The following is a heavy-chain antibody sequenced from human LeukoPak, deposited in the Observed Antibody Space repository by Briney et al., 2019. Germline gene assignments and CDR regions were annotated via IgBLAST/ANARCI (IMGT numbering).Heavy chain of an antibody. CDR1: GGSISSYY. V-gene: IGHV4-59*01. CDR2: IYYSGST. Sequence: SETLSLTCTVSGGSISSYYWSWIRQPPGKGLEWIGYIYYSGSTNYNPSLKSRVTISVDTTKNQFSLKLSSVPAADTAVYYCARADAYCGGDCKGAFDIWGQGTMVTVSS. CDR3: ARADAYCGGDCKGAFDI. D-gene: IGHD2-21*02. J-gene: IGHJ3*02.